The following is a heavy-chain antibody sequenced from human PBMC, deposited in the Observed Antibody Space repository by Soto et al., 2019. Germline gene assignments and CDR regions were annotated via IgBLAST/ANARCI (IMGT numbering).Heavy chain of an antibody. J-gene: IGHJ5*02. CDR3: ARVLEPSRLNWFDP. Sequence: QVQLQESGPGLVKPSETLSLTCTVSGGTISSYYWSWIRQPPGKGLEWIGYIYYSGSTNYNPSLKSRVTISVDTSKNQFSLKLSSVTAADTAVYYCARVLEPSRLNWFDPWGQGTLVTVSS. CDR2: IYYSGST. D-gene: IGHD1-1*01. CDR1: GGTISSYY. V-gene: IGHV4-59*01.